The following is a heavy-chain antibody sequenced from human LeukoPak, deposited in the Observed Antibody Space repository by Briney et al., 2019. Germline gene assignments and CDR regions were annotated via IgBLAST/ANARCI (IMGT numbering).Heavy chain of an antibody. CDR2: IYSGGST. V-gene: IGHV3-66*02. Sequence: PGGSLRLSCAASGFTVGSNYMSWVRLAPGKGLEWVSVIYSGGSTYYADSVKGRFTISRDNSKNTLYLQMNSLRAEDTAVYYCARDDDAFRPLWGQGTLVTVSS. J-gene: IGHJ4*02. CDR1: GFTVGSNY. CDR3: ARDDDAFRPL. D-gene: IGHD1-1*01.